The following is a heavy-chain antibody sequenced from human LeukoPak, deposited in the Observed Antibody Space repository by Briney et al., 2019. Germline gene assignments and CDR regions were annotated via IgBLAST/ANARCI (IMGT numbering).Heavy chain of an antibody. Sequence: PSQTLSLTCTVSGGSISSGSYYWSWIRQPAGKGLEWIGRIYTSGSTNYNPSLKSRVTISVDTSKNQFSLKLSSVTAADTAVYYRARAYCSGGSCSLDVWGKGTTVTVSS. CDR2: IYTSGST. CDR3: ARAYCSGGSCSLDV. V-gene: IGHV4-61*02. CDR1: GGSISSGSYY. D-gene: IGHD2-15*01. J-gene: IGHJ6*04.